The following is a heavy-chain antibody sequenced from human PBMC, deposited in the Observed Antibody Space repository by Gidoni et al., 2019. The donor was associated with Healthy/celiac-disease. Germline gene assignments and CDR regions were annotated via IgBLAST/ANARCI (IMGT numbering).Heavy chain of an antibody. J-gene: IGHJ6*02. Sequence: QVQLVQSGAEVKKPGSSVTVSCKASGGTFSSYTISWVRQAPGQGLEWMGRIIPILGIANYAQKFQGRVTITADKSTSTAYMELSSLRSEDTAVYYCARGGYYGSGKGIQGYYYGMDVWGQGTTVTVSS. CDR3: ARGGYYGSGKGIQGYYYGMDV. CDR1: GGTFSSYT. V-gene: IGHV1-69*02. D-gene: IGHD3-10*01. CDR2: IIPILGIA.